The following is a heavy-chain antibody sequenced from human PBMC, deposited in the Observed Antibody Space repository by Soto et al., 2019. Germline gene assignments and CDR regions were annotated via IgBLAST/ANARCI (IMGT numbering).Heavy chain of an antibody. V-gene: IGHV1-69*01. CDR1: GGTFSSYS. Sequence: QVQLVRSGAEVKKPGSSVKVSCKASGGTFSSYSINWVRQAPGQGLEWMGEIIPIFGTANYAQKFQGRVTITADQSTSTAYMELSSLKSEDTAVYYCARDGGSHSGGIDYWGQGTLVTVSS. D-gene: IGHD1-26*01. CDR3: ARDGGSHSGGIDY. CDR2: IIPIFGTA. J-gene: IGHJ4*02.